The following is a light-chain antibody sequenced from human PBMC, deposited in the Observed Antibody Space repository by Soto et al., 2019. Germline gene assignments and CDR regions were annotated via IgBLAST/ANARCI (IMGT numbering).Light chain of an antibody. CDR3: QQYSRLWS. CDR2: DAS. J-gene: IGKJ1*01. Sequence: DIQMTQYPLSVSSSVGDRVTITFRASQSISRWLAWYQQKPGKAPNLLIYDASSLESGVPSRFSGDGSGTEFTLTISSLQRDDFGIYYCQQYSRLWSVGQGTKVDI. CDR1: QSISRW. V-gene: IGKV1-5*01.